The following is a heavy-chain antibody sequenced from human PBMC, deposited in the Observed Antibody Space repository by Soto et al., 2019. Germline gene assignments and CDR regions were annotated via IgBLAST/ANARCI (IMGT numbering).Heavy chain of an antibody. CDR2: IYYSGST. Sequence: QLQLQESGPGLVKPSETLSLTCTVSGGSISSSSYYWGWIRQPPGKGLEWIGSIYYSGSTDYNPSLKSRVTISADTSKNHFSLKLGSVTAADTAVYYCARHRGYYDILTGYYTELNFDYWGQGTLVTVSS. D-gene: IGHD3-9*01. J-gene: IGHJ4*02. CDR3: ARHRGYYDILTGYYTELNFDY. CDR1: GGSISSSSYY. V-gene: IGHV4-39*01.